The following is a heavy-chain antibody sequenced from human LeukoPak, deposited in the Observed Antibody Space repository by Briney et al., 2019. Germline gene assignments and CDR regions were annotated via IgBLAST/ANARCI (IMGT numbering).Heavy chain of an antibody. CDR1: GFTFGTYG. V-gene: IGHV3-23*01. CDR3: ARDNYGSDSH. Sequence: GGSLRLSCAASGFTFGTYGMSWVRQAPGKGLEWVSTINNGGGYTYYPDSVKGRFAISRDNSNNMLYLQMNSLRAEGTAVYYCARDNYGSDSHWGQGTLVTVSS. CDR2: INNGGGYT. J-gene: IGHJ4*02. D-gene: IGHD6-25*01.